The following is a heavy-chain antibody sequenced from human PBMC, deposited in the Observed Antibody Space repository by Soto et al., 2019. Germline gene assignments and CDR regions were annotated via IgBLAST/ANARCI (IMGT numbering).Heavy chain of an antibody. D-gene: IGHD1-26*01. V-gene: IGHV3-15*07. CDR1: GFTFSNAW. Sequence: EVQLVESGGGLVKPGGSLRLSCAASGFTFSNAWMNWVRQAPGKGLEWVGRIKSKTDGGTTDYAAPVKGRFTISRDDSKNTLYPQMNSLITEDTAVYYCTTTSGIVGATRGWGQGTLVTVSS. CDR2: IKSKTDGGTT. CDR3: TTTSGIVGATRG. J-gene: IGHJ4*02.